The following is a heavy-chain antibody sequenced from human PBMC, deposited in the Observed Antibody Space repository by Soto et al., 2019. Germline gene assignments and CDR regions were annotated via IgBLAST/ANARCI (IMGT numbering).Heavy chain of an antibody. CDR3: TKLVVPAASSYFDH. D-gene: IGHD2-2*01. V-gene: IGHV3-23*01. Sequence: PVGSLRLSCAASGFTFNSYAMSWVRQAPGKGLEWVSAISSSGSSTYYADSVKGRFTISRDKSKNTLYLQMNSLRAEDTAVYYCTKLVVPAASSYFDHWGQGTLVTVSS. CDR2: ISSSGSST. J-gene: IGHJ4*02. CDR1: GFTFNSYA.